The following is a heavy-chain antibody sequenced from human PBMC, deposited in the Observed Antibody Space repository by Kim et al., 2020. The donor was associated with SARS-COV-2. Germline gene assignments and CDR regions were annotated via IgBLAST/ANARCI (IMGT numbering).Heavy chain of an antibody. D-gene: IGHD2-15*01. J-gene: IGHJ6*02. V-gene: IGHV3-43*02. CDR1: GFTFDDYA. Sequence: GGSLRLSCAASGFTFDDYAMHWVRQAPGKGLEWVSLISGDGGSTYYADSVKGRFTISRDNSKNSLYLQMNSLRTEDTALYYCAKVQTSVAATQDYHYYGMDVWGQGTTVTVSS. CDR2: ISGDGGST. CDR3: AKVQTSVAATQDYHYYGMDV.